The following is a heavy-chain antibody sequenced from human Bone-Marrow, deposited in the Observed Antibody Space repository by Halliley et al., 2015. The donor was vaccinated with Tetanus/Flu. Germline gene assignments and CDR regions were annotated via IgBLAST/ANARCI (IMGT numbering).Heavy chain of an antibody. J-gene: IGHJ6*02. CDR3: ASYPSYYSGSDV. Sequence: EGISNIRGGGRIPNYADSVKGRFTISRDSAKNAVYRQMSSLRVEDTAVYYCASYPSYYSGSDVWGPGTPVTVSS. CDR2: IRGGGRIP. V-gene: IGHV3-48*03.